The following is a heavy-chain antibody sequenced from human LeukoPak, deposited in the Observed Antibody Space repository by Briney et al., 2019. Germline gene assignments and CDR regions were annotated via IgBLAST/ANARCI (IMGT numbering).Heavy chain of an antibody. D-gene: IGHD3-16*02. CDR3: ARGRIIGWYFDL. CDR1: GGSISSYY. J-gene: IGHJ2*01. CDR2: IYYSGST. V-gene: IGHV4-59*01. Sequence: SXXLSLTCTVSGGSISSYYWSWIRQPPGKGLEWIGYIYYSGSTNYNPSLKSRVTISVDTSKNQFSLKLSSVTDADTAVYYCARGRIIGWYFDLWGRGTLVTVSS.